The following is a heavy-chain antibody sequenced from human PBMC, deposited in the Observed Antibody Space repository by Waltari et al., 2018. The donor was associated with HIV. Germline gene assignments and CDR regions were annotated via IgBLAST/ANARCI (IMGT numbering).Heavy chain of an antibody. J-gene: IGHJ4*02. CDR3: ARVATMIVVVTNPYYFDY. Sequence: EVQLVESGGGLVKPGGSLRLACAASGFTFSSYSMKWVRQAPGKGLEWVSVISSSSSYKYYADSVKGRFTISRDNAKNSLYLQMNSLRAEDTAVYYCARVATMIVVVTNPYYFDYWGQGTLVTVSS. V-gene: IGHV3-21*01. CDR2: ISSSSSYK. CDR1: GFTFSSYS. D-gene: IGHD3-22*01.